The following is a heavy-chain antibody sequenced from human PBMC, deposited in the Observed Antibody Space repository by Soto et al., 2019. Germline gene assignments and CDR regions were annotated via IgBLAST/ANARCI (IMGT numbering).Heavy chain of an antibody. CDR1: GFTFSSYG. D-gene: IGHD3-10*01. J-gene: IGHJ4*02. Sequence: GGSLRLSCAASGFTFSSYGMHWVRQAPGKGLEWVAVIWYDGSNKYYADSVKGRFTISRDNSKNTLYLQMNSLRAEDTAVYYCARDRALLWFGELLEGFDYWGQGT. V-gene: IGHV3-33*01. CDR2: IWYDGSNK. CDR3: ARDRALLWFGELLEGFDY.